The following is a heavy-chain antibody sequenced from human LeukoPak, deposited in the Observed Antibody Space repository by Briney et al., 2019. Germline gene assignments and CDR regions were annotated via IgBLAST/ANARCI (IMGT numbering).Heavy chain of an antibody. CDR3: AGSYNWFDP. D-gene: IGHD2-15*01. V-gene: IGHV7-4-1*02. CDR1: GYTFTSYA. J-gene: IGHJ5*02. Sequence: ASVKVSCKASGYTFTSYAMNWVRQAPGQGLEWMGWINTNTGNPTYAQGFTGRFVLSLDTSISTAYLQISSLKAEDTAVYYCAGSYNWFDPWGQGTLVTVSS. CDR2: INTNTGNP.